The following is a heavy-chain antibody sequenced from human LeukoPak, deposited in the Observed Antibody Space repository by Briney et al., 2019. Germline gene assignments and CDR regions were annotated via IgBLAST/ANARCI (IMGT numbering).Heavy chain of an antibody. Sequence: SATLSLTCTASGGSISSYSWSWIRQPPGKGLEWIGYIYYSGSTNYNPSLKSRVTISVDTSKNQSSLMLSSVAAADTAVYYCARGIRFLEWYYFDYWDQGTLVTVSS. CDR2: IYYSGST. CDR3: ARGIRFLEWYYFDY. CDR1: GGSISSYS. J-gene: IGHJ4*02. V-gene: IGHV4-59*01. D-gene: IGHD3-3*01.